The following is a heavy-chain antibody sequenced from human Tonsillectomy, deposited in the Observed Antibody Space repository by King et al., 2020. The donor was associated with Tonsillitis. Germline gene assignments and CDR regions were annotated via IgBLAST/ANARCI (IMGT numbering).Heavy chain of an antibody. CDR2: ISSNGGST. V-gene: IGHV3-64D*06. CDR1: GFTLSSFA. D-gene: IGHD3-3*01. J-gene: IGHJ5*02. Sequence: VQLVESGGGLVQPGGSLRLSCSASGFTLSSFAMHWVRQAPGKGLEYVSSISSNGGSTHYADSVRGRFTVSRDNSNNTVYLQMNTLRTEDTAVYHCVGGYNCWSGSSNWFDPWGQGTLVTVSS. CDR3: VGGYNCWSGSSNWFDP.